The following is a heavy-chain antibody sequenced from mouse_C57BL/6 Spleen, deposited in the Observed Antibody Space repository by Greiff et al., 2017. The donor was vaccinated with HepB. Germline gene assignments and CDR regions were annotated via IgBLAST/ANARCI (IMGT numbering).Heavy chain of an antibody. CDR2: IRNKANGYTT. Sequence: EVKLVESGGGLVQPGGSLSLSCAASGFTFTDYYMSWVRQPPGKALEWLGFIRNKANGYTTEYSASVKGRFTISRDNSQSILYLQMNALRAEDSATDYCASPYDYGGPWFAYWGQGTLVTVSA. CDR1: GFTFTDYY. V-gene: IGHV7-3*01. D-gene: IGHD2-4*01. J-gene: IGHJ3*01. CDR3: ASPYDYGGPWFAY.